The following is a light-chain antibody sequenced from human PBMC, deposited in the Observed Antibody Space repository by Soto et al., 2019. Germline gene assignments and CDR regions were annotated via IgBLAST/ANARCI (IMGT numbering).Light chain of an antibody. CDR1: QSINNN. J-gene: IGKJ1*01. CDR2: AAS. CDR3: QQSYSLPWT. Sequence: DIQMTQSASSLSATVGDRVTITCRASQSINNNLKWYQQRPGEAPKVLIYAASSLQGGVPSRFSGSGSGTVFTLTSSGLQPEDFATYICQQSYSLPWTFGQGTRVEVK. V-gene: IGKV1-39*01.